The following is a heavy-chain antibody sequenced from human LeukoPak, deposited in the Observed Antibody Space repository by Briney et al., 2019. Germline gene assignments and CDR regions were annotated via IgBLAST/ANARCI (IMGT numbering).Heavy chain of an antibody. V-gene: IGHV1-8*01. CDR2: MNPNSGNT. J-gene: IGHJ4*02. CDR1: GYTFTSYD. Sequence: ASVKVSCKASGYTFTSYDINRVRQATGQGLEWMGWMNPNSGNTGYAQKFQGRVTMTRNTSISTAYMELSSLRSEDTAVYYCARDYDSSGYEVDYWGQGTLVTVSS. D-gene: IGHD3-22*01. CDR3: ARDYDSSGYEVDY.